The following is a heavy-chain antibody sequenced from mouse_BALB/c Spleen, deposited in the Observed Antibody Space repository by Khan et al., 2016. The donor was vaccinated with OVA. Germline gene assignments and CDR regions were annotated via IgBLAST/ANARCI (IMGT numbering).Heavy chain of an antibody. CDR2: ISYSGVT. Sequence: VQLQQSGPGLVKPSQSLSLTCTVTGYSITSGYAWNWIRQFPGNKLEWMGYISYSGVTSYTPSLKSRISITRDTSKNQFFLQLNSVTTEDTANYYCARGNYYAYYFDYWGQGTTLTVSS. V-gene: IGHV3-2*02. CDR1: GYSITSGYA. D-gene: IGHD1-1*01. CDR3: ARGNYYAYYFDY. J-gene: IGHJ2*01.